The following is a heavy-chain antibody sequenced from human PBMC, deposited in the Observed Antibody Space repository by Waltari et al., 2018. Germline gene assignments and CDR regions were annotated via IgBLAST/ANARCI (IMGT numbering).Heavy chain of an antibody. V-gene: IGHV3-49*04. CDR2: IRSKAYGGTT. Sequence: EVQLVESGGGLVQPGRSLRLSCTASGFTFGDYAMSWVRQAPGKGLEWVGFIRSKAYGGTTEYAASVKGRFTISRDDSKSIAYLQMNSLKTEDTAVYYCTRDAGATTDYWGQGTLVTVSS. CDR3: TRDAGATTDY. D-gene: IGHD1-26*01. CDR1: GFTFGDYA. J-gene: IGHJ4*02.